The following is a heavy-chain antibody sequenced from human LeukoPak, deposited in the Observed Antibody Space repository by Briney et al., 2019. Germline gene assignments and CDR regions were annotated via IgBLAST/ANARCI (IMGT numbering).Heavy chain of an antibody. CDR3: AKEGYRDGYSLGVFDY. CDR2: IDGSGGST. CDR1: GFTFSSYA. D-gene: IGHD5-24*01. J-gene: IGHJ4*02. V-gene: IGHV3-23*01. Sequence: GGSLRLSCAASGFTFSSYAMTWVRQPPGKGLEWVSVIDGSGGSTYYADFVKGRFTISRDNTKNTLYLQMNSLSAEDTAVYYCAKEGYRDGYSLGVFDYWGQGTLVTVSS.